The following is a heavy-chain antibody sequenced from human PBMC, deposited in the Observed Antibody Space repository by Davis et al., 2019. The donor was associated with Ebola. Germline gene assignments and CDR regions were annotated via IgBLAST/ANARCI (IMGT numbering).Heavy chain of an antibody. CDR3: ARDQGHFDWLLSFDY. Sequence: ASVKVSCKASGYTFTGYYMHWVRQAPGQGLEWMGWINPNSGGTNYAQKFQGWVTMTRDTSISTAYMELSRLRSDDTAVYYCARDQGHFDWLLSFDYWGQGTLVTVSS. CDR1: GYTFTGYY. V-gene: IGHV1-2*04. J-gene: IGHJ4*02. CDR2: INPNSGGT. D-gene: IGHD3-9*01.